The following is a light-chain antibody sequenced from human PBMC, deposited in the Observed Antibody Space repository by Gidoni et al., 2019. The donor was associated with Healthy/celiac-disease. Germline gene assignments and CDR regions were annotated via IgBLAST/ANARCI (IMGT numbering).Light chain of an antibody. J-gene: IGLJ2*01. Sequence: QSALTQPAPVSGSPGQSITISCTGTSSDVGSYNLVSWYQQHPGKAPNLMIYEGSKRPSGVSNRFSGSKSGNTASLTISGLQAEDEADYYCCSYAGSSTFVVFGGGTKLTVL. CDR3: CSYAGSSTFVV. V-gene: IGLV2-23*03. CDR1: SSDVGSYNL. CDR2: EGS.